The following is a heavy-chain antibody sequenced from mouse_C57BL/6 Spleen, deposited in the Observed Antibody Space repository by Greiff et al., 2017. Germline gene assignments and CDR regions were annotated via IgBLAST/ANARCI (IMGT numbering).Heavy chain of an antibody. D-gene: IGHD3-3*01. CDR2: IYPSDSET. V-gene: IGHV1-61*01. CDR3: ARGTGDAMDY. Sequence: QVQLQQPGAELVRPGSSVKLSCKASGSTFTSYWMDWVKQRPGQGLEWIGNIYPSDSETHYNQKFKDKATLTVDKSSSTAYRQLSRLTSEDSAVYYCARGTGDAMDYRGQGTSVTVSS. J-gene: IGHJ4*01. CDR1: GSTFTSYW.